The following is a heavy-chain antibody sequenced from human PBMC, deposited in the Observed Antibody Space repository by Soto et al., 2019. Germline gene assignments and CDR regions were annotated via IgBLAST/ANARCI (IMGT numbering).Heavy chain of an antibody. CDR1: GFTFSSYA. D-gene: IGHD6-6*01. CDR2: ISYDGSNK. V-gene: IGHV3-30-3*01. J-gene: IGHJ3*02. CDR3: AKALDSSSSDDAFDI. Sequence: LRLSCAASGFTFSSYAMHWVRQAPGKGLEWVAVISYDGSNKYYADSVKGRFTISRDNSKNTLYLQMNSLRAEDTALYYCAKALDSSSSDDAFDIWGQGTMVTVSS.